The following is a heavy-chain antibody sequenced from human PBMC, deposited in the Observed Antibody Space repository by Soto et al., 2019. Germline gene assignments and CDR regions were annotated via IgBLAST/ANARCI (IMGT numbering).Heavy chain of an antibody. J-gene: IGHJ6*03. D-gene: IGHD2-15*01. CDR3: ARVGNVVDPSNYYYMDV. Sequence: PGGSLRLSCAASGFTFSSYAMSWVRQAPGKGLEWVSAISGSGGSTYYADSVKGRFTISRDNSKNTLYLQMNSLRAEDTAVYYCARVGNVVDPSNYYYMDVWGKGTMVTVSS. V-gene: IGHV3-23*01. CDR1: GFTFSSYA. CDR2: ISGSGGST.